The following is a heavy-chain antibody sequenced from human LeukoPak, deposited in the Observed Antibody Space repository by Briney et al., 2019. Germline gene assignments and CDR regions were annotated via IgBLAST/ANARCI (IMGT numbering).Heavy chain of an antibody. Sequence: SETLSLTCAVYGGSFSGYYWSWIRQPPGKGLEWIGEINHSGSTKYNPSPKSRVTISVDTSKNQFSLKLSSVTAADTAVYYCARGRGYIVVVPAATAYFQHWGQGTLVTVSS. J-gene: IGHJ1*01. CDR3: ARGRGYIVVVPAATAYFQH. CDR2: INHSGST. D-gene: IGHD2-2*01. CDR1: GGSFSGYY. V-gene: IGHV4-34*01.